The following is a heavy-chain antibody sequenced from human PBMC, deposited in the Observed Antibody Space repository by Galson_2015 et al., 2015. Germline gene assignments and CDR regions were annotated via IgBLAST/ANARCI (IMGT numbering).Heavy chain of an antibody. D-gene: IGHD6-19*01. CDR3: AILPSGWYAY. CDR2: ISGYNDNT. J-gene: IGHJ4*02. V-gene: IGHV1-18*04. CDR1: GYTFTSYG. Sequence: CKASGYTFTSYGISWVRQAPGQGLEWMGWISGYNDNTNYAQKLQGRVTMTTDTSTSTAYMELRSLRSDDTAVYYCAILPSGWYAYWGQGTLVTVPS.